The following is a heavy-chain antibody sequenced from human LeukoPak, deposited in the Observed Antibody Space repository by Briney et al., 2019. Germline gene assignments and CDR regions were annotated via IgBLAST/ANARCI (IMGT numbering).Heavy chain of an antibody. Sequence: PGRSLRLSCTASGFTISSYGMHWVRQAPGKGLEWVALISYDGSKKYYADSVKGRFTISRDNSKNTLYLQMNSLRAEDTAVYYCARDWEKYIVGAEFDYWGQGTLVTVSS. D-gene: IGHD1-26*01. V-gene: IGHV3-30*03. J-gene: IGHJ4*02. CDR3: ARDWEKYIVGAEFDY. CDR2: ISYDGSKK. CDR1: GFTISSYG.